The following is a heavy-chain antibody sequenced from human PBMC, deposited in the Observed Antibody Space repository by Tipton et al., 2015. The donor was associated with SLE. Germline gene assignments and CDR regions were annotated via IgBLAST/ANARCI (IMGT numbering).Heavy chain of an antibody. J-gene: IGHJ6*02. Sequence: LRLSCTVSGGSISSGDYYWSWIRQPPGKGLEWIGYIYYSGSTYYNPSLKSRVTISVDTSKNQFSLKLSSVTAADTAVYYCARHKGPENYYGMDVWGQGTTVTVSS. CDR2: IYYSGST. V-gene: IGHV4-30-4*08. CDR3: ARHKGPENYYGMDV. CDR1: GGSISSGDYY.